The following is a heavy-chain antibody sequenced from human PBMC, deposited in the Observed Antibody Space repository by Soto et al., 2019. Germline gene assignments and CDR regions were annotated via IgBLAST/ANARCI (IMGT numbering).Heavy chain of an antibody. CDR3: VTFEERSPSGHQPDF. V-gene: IGHV4-34*01. CDR1: GESFSAFY. D-gene: IGHD3-10*01. J-gene: IGHJ4*02. CDR2: IHYTGKS. Sequence: PSETLSLTCGFSGESFSAFYWNWLRQSPEKGLEWIADIHYTGKSNYNPSLKSQVTISMDTTKRQFSLELTSVTAADTAVYYCVTFEERSPSGHQPDFWGQGTRVTVS.